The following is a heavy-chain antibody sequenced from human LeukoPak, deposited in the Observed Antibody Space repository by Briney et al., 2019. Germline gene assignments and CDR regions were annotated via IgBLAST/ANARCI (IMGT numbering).Heavy chain of an antibody. V-gene: IGHV1-2*02. CDR1: GYTFTGYY. CDR3: ARVRSITGTYDAFDI. J-gene: IGHJ3*02. CDR2: INPNSGGT. Sequence: GASVKVSCTASGYTFTGYYMHWVRRAPGQGLEWMGWINPNSGGTNYAQKFQGRVTMTRDTSISTAYMELSRLRSDDTAVYYCARVRSITGTYDAFDIWGQGTMVTVSS. D-gene: IGHD1-7*01.